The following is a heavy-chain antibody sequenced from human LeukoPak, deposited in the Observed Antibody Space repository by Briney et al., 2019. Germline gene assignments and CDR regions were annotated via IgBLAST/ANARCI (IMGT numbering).Heavy chain of an antibody. V-gene: IGHV4-59*08. CDR1: GGSISSYY. CDR3: ARGADRAAQFDY. CDR2: IYYSGST. Sequence: PSETLSLTCTVSGGSISSYYWSWIRQPPGKGLEWIGYIYYSGSTNYNPSLKSRVTISVDTSKNQFSLKLSSVTAADTAVYYCARGADRAAQFDYWGQGTLVTVSS. J-gene: IGHJ4*02. D-gene: IGHD6-6*01.